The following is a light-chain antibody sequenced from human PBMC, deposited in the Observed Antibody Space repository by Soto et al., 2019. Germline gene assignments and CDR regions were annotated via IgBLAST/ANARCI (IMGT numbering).Light chain of an antibody. J-gene: IGKJ3*01. CDR2: DAS. Sequence: EIVLTQSPATLSLSPGERVTLSCRASQSVSSYLAWYQQKPGQAPRLLIYDASNRATGIPARFSGSGSGTDFTLTISSLEPEDYAVDYCQQRSNWPPIFTFGPGTKVDIK. CDR3: QQRSNWPPIFT. V-gene: IGKV3-11*01. CDR1: QSVSSY.